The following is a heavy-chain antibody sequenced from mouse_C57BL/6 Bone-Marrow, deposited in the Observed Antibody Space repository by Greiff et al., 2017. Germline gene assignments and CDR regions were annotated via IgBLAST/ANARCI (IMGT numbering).Heavy chain of an antibody. CDR1: GYTFTDYY. J-gene: IGHJ2*01. CDR2: INPNNGGT. Sequence: EVQLQQSGPELVKPGASVKISCKASGYTFTDYYMNWVKQSHGKSLEWIGDINPNNGGTSYNQKFKGKATLTVDKSSSTAYMELSSLTSEDSAVYYCARGPIHTVVFDYWGQGTTLTVSS. V-gene: IGHV1-26*01. CDR3: ARGPIHTVVFDY. D-gene: IGHD1-1*01.